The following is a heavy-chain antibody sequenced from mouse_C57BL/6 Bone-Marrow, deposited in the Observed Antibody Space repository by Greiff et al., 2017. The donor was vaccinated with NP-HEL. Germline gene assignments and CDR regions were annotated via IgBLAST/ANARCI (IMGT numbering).Heavy chain of an antibody. CDR1: GISITTGNYR. D-gene: IGHD1-1*01. CDR2: IYYSGTI. J-gene: IGHJ2*01. CDR3: ARDRGYYGSSLFAY. V-gene: IGHV3-5*01. Sequence: EVKLVESGPGLVKPSQTVFLTCTVTGISITTGNYRWSWIRQFPGNKLEWIGYIYYSGTITYNPSLTSRTTITRDTPKNQFFLEINSVTAEDTATYYCARDRGYYGSSLFAYWGQGTPLTVSS.